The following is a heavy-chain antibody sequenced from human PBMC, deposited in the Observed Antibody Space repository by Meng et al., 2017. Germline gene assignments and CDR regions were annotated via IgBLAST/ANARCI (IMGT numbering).Heavy chain of an antibody. J-gene: IGHJ4*02. CDR2: IHPKSGDT. CDR1: AYTFTDRY. CDR3: TSGGDYGDYLDW. V-gene: IGHV1-2*06. Sequence: QVQFVQSGAEVKSPGASVRVSCEAYAYTFTDRYLHWVRQAPGQGPEWMGRIHPKSGDTDYAQKFRGKVTMTRDTSIRTAYMELIRLISDDTAVYYCTSGGDYGDYLDWWGQGTLVTVSS. D-gene: IGHD4-17*01.